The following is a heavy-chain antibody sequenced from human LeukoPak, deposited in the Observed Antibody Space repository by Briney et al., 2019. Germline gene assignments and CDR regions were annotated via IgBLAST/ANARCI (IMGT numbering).Heavy chain of an antibody. Sequence: SETLSLTCTVSGGSISSYYWSWIRQPPGKGLEWSGYIYYSGSTNYNPSLKSRVTISVDTSKNQFSLKLSYVTAADTAVYYCARLRFGEFSFYFDYWGQGTLVTVSS. D-gene: IGHD3-10*01. CDR1: GGSISSYY. J-gene: IGHJ4*02. V-gene: IGHV4-59*01. CDR2: IYYSGST. CDR3: ARLRFGEFSFYFDY.